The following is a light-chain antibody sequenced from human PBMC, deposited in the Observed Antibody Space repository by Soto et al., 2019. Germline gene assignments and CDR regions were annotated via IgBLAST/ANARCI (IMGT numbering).Light chain of an antibody. V-gene: IGKV1-8*01. CDR2: AAS. Sequence: AIRMTQSPSSFSASTGDRVTITCRASQGISSYLAWYQQKPGKAPKLLIYAASTLQSGVPSRFSGSRSGTEFTLTISCLQSEDFATYYCQQYYSYPFTFGPGTKVDIK. CDR1: QGISSY. CDR3: QQYYSYPFT. J-gene: IGKJ3*01.